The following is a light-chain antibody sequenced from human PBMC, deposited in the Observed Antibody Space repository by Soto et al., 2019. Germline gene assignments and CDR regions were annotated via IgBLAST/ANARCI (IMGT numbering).Light chain of an antibody. CDR3: SSYTRTRTRNYV. CDR1: SSDVGGYNY. V-gene: IGLV2-8*01. CDR2: EVS. J-gene: IGLJ1*01. Sequence: QSALTQPPSASGSPGQSVTISCIGTSSDVGGYNYVSWYQQHPGKAPKLIISEVSKRPSGVPDRFSGSKSGNTASLTLSGPQAEDEADSDYSSYTRTRTRNYVFGTGTKLTVL.